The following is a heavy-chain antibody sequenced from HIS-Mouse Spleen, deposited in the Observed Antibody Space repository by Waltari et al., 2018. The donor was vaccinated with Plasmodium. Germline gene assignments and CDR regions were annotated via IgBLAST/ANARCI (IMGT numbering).Heavy chain of an antibody. V-gene: IGHV3-30*04. D-gene: IGHD2-15*01. J-gene: IGHJ3*02. CDR2: ISYDGRNK. CDR3: AREGGYCSGGSCYSGQGFDI. CDR1: GFTFSSYA. Sequence: QVQLVESGGGVVQPGRSLRLSCAASGFTFSSYAMHWVRQAPGKGLEWVAVISYDGRNKYYADPVKGRFTISRDNSKNTLYLQMNSLRAEDTAVYYCAREGGYCSGGSCYSGQGFDIWGQGTMVTVSS.